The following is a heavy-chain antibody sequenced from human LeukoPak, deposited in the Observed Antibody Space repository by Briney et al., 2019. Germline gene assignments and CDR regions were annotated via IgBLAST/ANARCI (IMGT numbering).Heavy chain of an antibody. Sequence: SETLSLTCAVYGGSFSGYYWSWIRQPPGKGLEWIGYIYYSGSTNYNPSLKSRVTISVDTSKNQFSLKLSSVTAADTAVYYCARSGIVVVPAASPPSGFDPWGQGTLVTVSS. J-gene: IGHJ5*02. D-gene: IGHD2-2*01. CDR3: ARSGIVVVPAASPPSGFDP. CDR2: IYYSGST. V-gene: IGHV4-59*01. CDR1: GGSFSGYY.